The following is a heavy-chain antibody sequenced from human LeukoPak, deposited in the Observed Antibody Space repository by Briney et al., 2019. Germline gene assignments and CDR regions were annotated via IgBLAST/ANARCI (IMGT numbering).Heavy chain of an antibody. Sequence: SETLSLTCTVSGGSISSYYWSWIRQPPGKGLEWIGYIYYSGSTNYNPSLKSRVTISVDTSKNQFSLKLSSVTAADTAVYYCARVRAAAGTEYYYYYYMDVWGKGTTVTVSS. J-gene: IGHJ6*03. V-gene: IGHV4-59*01. CDR3: ARVRAAAGTEYYYYYYMDV. D-gene: IGHD6-13*01. CDR2: IYYSGST. CDR1: GGSISSYY.